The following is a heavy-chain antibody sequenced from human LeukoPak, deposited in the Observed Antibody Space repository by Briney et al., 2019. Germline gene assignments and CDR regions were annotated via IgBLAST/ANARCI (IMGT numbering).Heavy chain of an antibody. D-gene: IGHD4-17*01. V-gene: IGHV3-30-3*01. CDR2: ISYDGSNK. Sequence: SGGSLRLSCAASGFTFRTYAMHWLRQAPGKGLEWVAVISYDGSNKYYAESVKGRFTSSRDNSKNTLYLQMNSLRAEDAAVYYCARDHDYGDYRPDYWGQGTLVTVSS. CDR1: GFTFRTYA. CDR3: ARDHDYGDYRPDY. J-gene: IGHJ4*02.